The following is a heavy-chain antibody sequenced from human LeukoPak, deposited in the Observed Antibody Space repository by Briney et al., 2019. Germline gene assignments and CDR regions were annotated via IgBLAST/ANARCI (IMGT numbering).Heavy chain of an antibody. D-gene: IGHD3-9*01. Sequence: KTSETLSLTCAVSGYSISSGYYWGWIRQPPGKGLEWIGSIYHSGSTYYNPSLKSRVTISVDTSKNQFSLKLSSVTAADTAVYYCARDIAYFDWLSPYYFDYWGQGTLVTVSS. CDR3: ARDIAYFDWLSPYYFDY. CDR1: GYSISSGYY. V-gene: IGHV4-38-2*02. CDR2: IYHSGST. J-gene: IGHJ4*02.